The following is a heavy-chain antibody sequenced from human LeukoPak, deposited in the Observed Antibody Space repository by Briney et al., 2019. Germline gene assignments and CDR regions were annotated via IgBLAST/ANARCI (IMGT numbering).Heavy chain of an antibody. CDR3: ARLRNIVVVPAAINTPNWFDP. CDR2: IIPIFGTA. D-gene: IGHD2-2*01. V-gene: IGHV1-69*13. J-gene: IGHJ5*02. CDR1: GGTFISYA. Sequence: GASVKVSCKASGGTFISYAISWVRQAPGQGLEWMGGIIPIFGTANYAQKFQGRVTITADESTSTAYMELSGLRSEDTAVYYCARLRNIVVVPAAINTPNWFDPWGQGTLVTVSS.